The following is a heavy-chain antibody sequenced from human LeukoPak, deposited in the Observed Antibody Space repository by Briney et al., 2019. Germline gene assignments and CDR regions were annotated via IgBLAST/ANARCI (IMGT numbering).Heavy chain of an antibody. CDR2: IYYSGST. J-gene: IGHJ4*02. CDR3: ARGVARYYYGSGSYSPYYFDY. D-gene: IGHD3-10*01. Sequence: SETLSLTCTVSGGSISSSSYYWGWIRQPPGKGLEWIGSIYYSGSTYYNPSLKSRVTISVDTSKNQFSLKLSSVTAADTAVYYCARGVARYYYGSGSYSPYYFDYWGQGTLFTVSS. V-gene: IGHV4-39*01. CDR1: GGSISSSSYY.